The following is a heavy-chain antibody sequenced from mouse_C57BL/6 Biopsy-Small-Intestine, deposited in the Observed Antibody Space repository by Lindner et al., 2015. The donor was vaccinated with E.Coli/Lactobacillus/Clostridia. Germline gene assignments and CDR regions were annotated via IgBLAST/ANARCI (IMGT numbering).Heavy chain of an antibody. V-gene: IGHV1-15*01. CDR3: TRGRDYSNYRFDY. J-gene: IGHJ2*01. Sequence: LQESGAELVRPGASVTLSCKASGYTFTDYEMHWVKQTPVHGLEWIGAIDPETGGTAYNQKFKGKAILTADKSSSTAYMELRSLTSEDSAVYYCTRGRDYSNYRFDYWGQGTTLTVSS. D-gene: IGHD2-5*01. CDR1: GYTFTDYE. CDR2: IDPETGGT.